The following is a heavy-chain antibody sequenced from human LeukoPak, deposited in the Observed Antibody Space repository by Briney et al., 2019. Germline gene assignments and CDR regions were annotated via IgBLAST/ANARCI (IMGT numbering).Heavy chain of an antibody. D-gene: IGHD3-9*01. CDR2: IIPILGIA. J-gene: IGHJ4*02. CDR1: GGTFSSYA. Sequence: GASVKVSCKASGGTFSSYAISWVRQAPGQGLEWMGRIIPILGIANYAQKFQGRVTITADKSTSTAYMELSSLRSEDTAVYYCARDEAIYDILTGYYPDWGQGTLVTVSS. V-gene: IGHV1-69*04. CDR3: ARDEAIYDILTGYYPD.